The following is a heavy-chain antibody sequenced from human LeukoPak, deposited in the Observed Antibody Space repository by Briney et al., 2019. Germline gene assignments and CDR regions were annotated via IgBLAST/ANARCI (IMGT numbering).Heavy chain of an antibody. CDR1: GYTFTSYD. D-gene: IGHD3-10*01. J-gene: IGHJ6*03. V-gene: IGHV1-8*03. Sequence: ASVKVSCKASGYTFTSYDINWVRQATGQGLEWMGWMNPNSGNTGYAQKFQGRVTITRNTSISTAYMELSSLRSEDTAVYYCARARGGHYYGSWSYYKGYYYYYMDVWGKGTTVTVSS. CDR3: ARARGGHYYGSWSYYKGYYYYYMDV. CDR2: MNPNSGNT.